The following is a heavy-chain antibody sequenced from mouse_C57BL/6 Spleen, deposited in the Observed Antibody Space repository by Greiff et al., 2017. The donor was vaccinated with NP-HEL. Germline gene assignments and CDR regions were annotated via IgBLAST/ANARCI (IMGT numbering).Heavy chain of an antibody. CDR3: ARERDYGSSDWYFDV. J-gene: IGHJ1*03. Sequence: EVQLVESEGGLVQPGSSMKLSCTASGFTFSDYYMAWVRQVPEKGLEWVANINYDGSSTYYLDSLKSRFIISRDNAKNILYLQMSSLKSEDTATYYCARERDYGSSDWYFDVWGTGTTVTVSS. D-gene: IGHD1-1*01. V-gene: IGHV5-16*01. CDR1: GFTFSDYY. CDR2: INYDGSST.